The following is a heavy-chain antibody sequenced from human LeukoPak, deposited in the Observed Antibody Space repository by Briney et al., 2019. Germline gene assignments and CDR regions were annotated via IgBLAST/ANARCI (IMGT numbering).Heavy chain of an antibody. CDR2: ISSSGSTI. J-gene: IGHJ4*02. CDR1: GFTFSDYY. D-gene: IGHD5-18*01. V-gene: IGHV3-11*04. Sequence: GGSLRLSCAASGFTFSDYYMSWIRQAPGKGLEWVSYISSSGSTIYYADSVKGRFTISRDNSKNTLYLQMNSLRTEDTAVYHCARDPRGYSYGGLDYWGQGTLVTVSS. CDR3: ARDPRGYSYGGLDY.